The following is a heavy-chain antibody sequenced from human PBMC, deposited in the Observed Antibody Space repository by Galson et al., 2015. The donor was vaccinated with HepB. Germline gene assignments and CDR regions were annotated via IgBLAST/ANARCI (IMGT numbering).Heavy chain of an antibody. V-gene: IGHV1-8*01. CDR1: GYTFTSYD. CDR2: MNPNSGNT. D-gene: IGHD2-2*01. CDR3: ARDYCSSTSCYFQRLIYQGGNYFDY. Sequence: SCKASGYTFTSYDINWVRQATGQGLEWMGWMNPNSGNTGYAQKFQGRVTMTRNTSISTAYMELSSLRSEDTAVYYCARDYCSSTSCYFQRLIYQGGNYFDYWGQGTLVTVSS. J-gene: IGHJ4*02.